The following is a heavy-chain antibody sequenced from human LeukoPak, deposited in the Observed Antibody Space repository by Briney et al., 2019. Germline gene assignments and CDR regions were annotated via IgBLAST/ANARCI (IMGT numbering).Heavy chain of an antibody. Sequence: GGSLRLSCGASGFTFGTYWMHWVRQAPGKGLVWVSGINSDGGTTTYADSVKGRFTISRDNAKNSLYLQMNSLRAEDTAVYYCARGEYSYGPIDYWGQGTLVTVSS. D-gene: IGHD5-18*01. CDR3: ARGEYSYGPIDY. CDR2: INSDGGTT. J-gene: IGHJ4*02. V-gene: IGHV3-74*01. CDR1: GFTFGTYW.